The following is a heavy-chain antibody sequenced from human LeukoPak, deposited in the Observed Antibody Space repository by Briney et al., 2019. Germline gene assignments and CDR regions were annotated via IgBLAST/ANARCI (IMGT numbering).Heavy chain of an antibody. V-gene: IGHV3-48*04. CDR1: GFTFSSYS. CDR3: ARVRTTATYYFDY. CDR2: ISSSSSTI. Sequence: GGSLRLSCAASGFTFSSYSMNWVRQAPGKGLEWVSYISSSSSTIYYADSVKGRFTISRDSAKNSLYLQMNSLRAEDTAVYYCARVRTTATYYFDYWGQGTLVTVSS. D-gene: IGHD4-17*01. J-gene: IGHJ4*02.